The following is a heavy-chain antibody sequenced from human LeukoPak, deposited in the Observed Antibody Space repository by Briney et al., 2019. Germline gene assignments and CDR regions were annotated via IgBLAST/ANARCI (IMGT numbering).Heavy chain of an antibody. CDR1: GGSISSYY. J-gene: IGHJ3*02. D-gene: IGHD2-15*01. V-gene: IGHV4-59*01. Sequence: SETLSLTCTVSGGSISSYYWSWIRQPPGKGLEWIGYIYYSGSTNYNPSLKSRVTISVDTSKNQFSLKLSSVTAADTAVYYCARGIVVVVAGARAFDIRGHGTMVTVSS. CDR3: ARGIVVVVAGARAFDI. CDR2: IYYSGST.